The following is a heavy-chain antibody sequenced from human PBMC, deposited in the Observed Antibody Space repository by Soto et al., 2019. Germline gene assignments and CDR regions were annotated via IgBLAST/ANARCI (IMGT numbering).Heavy chain of an antibody. CDR3: ARGLVYGDYEIGDYYYYYMDV. CDR2: MNPNSGNT. Sequence: ASVKVSCKASGYTFTSYAINWVRQATGQGLEWMGWMNPNSGNTGYAQKFQGRVTMTRNTSISTAYMELSSLRSEDTAVYYCARGLVYGDYEIGDYYYYYMDVWGKGTTVTVSS. D-gene: IGHD4-17*01. J-gene: IGHJ6*03. CDR1: GYTFTSYA. V-gene: IGHV1-8*01.